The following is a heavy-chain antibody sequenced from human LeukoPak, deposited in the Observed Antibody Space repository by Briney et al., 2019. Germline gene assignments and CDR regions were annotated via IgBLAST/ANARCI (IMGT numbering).Heavy chain of an antibody. D-gene: IGHD4-23*01. V-gene: IGHV3-74*01. CDR1: GFTFSSYW. CDR3: AKGMTRDDYGGNSASGGFDP. Sequence: GALRLSCGASGFTFSSYWMHWVRQAPGKGLVWISRINSDGSTTSYADSVRGRFTISRDNAKNTLYLQMNSLRAEDTAVYYCAKGMTRDDYGGNSASGGFDPWGQGTLVTVSS. CDR2: INSDGSTT. J-gene: IGHJ5*02.